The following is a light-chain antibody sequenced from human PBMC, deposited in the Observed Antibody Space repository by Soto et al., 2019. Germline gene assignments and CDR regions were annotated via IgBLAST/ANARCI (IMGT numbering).Light chain of an antibody. CDR1: SSNIGAGYD. J-gene: IGLJ3*02. CDR2: GNS. V-gene: IGLV1-40*01. Sequence: QLVLTQPPSVSGAPGQRVTISCTGSSSNIGAGYDVYWYQQLPGTAPKLLIYGNSNRPSGVPDRFSGSKSGTSASLAITGLQAEDEADYYCQSYDSSLSALFGGGTKLTVL. CDR3: QSYDSSLSAL.